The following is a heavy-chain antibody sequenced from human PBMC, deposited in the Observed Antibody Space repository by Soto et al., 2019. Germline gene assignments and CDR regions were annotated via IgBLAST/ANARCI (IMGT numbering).Heavy chain of an antibody. Sequence: SETLSLTCAVSGVSISSSHWWSWVRQPPGKGLEWIGEIHYSGATNYNPPLGGRVTISADKSKNQFSLNLSSVTAADTAVYYCARCAYGSYTFGIDVWGQGTTVTVSS. V-gene: IGHV4-4*02. CDR1: GVSISSSHW. J-gene: IGHJ6*02. D-gene: IGHD3-3*01. CDR2: IHYSGAT. CDR3: ARCAYGSYTFGIDV.